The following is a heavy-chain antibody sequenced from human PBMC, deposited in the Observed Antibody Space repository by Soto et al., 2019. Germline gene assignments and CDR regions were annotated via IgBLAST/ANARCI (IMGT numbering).Heavy chain of an antibody. CDR1: GFPFSSCS. CDR2: ISSSSSYI. Sequence: LXXSWACCGFPFSSCSMNWVRQAPGKGLEWVSSISSSSSYIYYADSVKGRFTISRDNAKNSLYLQMNRLRDEDTAVYYCARDHPAPDYYDSSGYFQHWGQGTLVTVYS. D-gene: IGHD3-22*01. V-gene: IGHV3-21*01. CDR3: ARDHPAPDYYDSSGYFQH. J-gene: IGHJ1*01.